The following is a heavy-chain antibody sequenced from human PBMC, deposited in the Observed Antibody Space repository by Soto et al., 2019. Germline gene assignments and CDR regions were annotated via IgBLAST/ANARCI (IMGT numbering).Heavy chain of an antibody. CDR3: ARRSTISRGFDY. V-gene: IGHV4-39*01. CDR1: GGSIISNNHY. CDR2: IYYSGTT. D-gene: IGHD3-9*01. Sequence: QLQLRESGPGLVKPSETLSLTCTVSGGSIISNNHYWGWIRQPPGKGLEWIGNIYYSGTTYYNPSLKSRVTMSVDTSKGQFSLKLSSMTVADTAVYFCARRSTISRGFDYWGQGTVVTVSS. J-gene: IGHJ4*02.